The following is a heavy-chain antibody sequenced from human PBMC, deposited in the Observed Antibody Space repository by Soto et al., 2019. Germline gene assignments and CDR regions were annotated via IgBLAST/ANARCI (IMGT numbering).Heavy chain of an antibody. CDR2: ISSRGDRT. V-gene: IGHV3-23*01. J-gene: IGHJ6*02. CDR3: AKETGYSYGFQPNALDV. D-gene: IGHD5-18*01. Sequence: GCLRRTCSVSGSTFSRYAMNWVRQAPGKGLEWVSIISSRGDRTSYAESVKGRFTISRDDSKNTLFLHMNSLGAEDTAVYYCAKETGYSYGFQPNALDVWGQGTTVTVYS. CDR1: GSTFSRYA.